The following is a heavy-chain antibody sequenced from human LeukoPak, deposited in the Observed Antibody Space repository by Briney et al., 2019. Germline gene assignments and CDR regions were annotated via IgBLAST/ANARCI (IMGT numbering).Heavy chain of an antibody. CDR1: GYTFTSYA. CDR2: ISAYNGNT. D-gene: IGHD1-26*01. CDR3: DIHSGSYQDFDY. Sequence: ASVKVSFKASGYTFTSYAMTWVRHAPGQGLEWMGWISAYNGNTDYAQKLQGRVTMTTDTSTSTAYMELRSLRSDDTAVYYCDIHSGSYQDFDYWGQGTLVTVSS. J-gene: IGHJ4*02. V-gene: IGHV1-18*01.